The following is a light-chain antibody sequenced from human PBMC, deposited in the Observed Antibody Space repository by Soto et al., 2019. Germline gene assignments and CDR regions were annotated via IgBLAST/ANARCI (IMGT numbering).Light chain of an antibody. J-gene: IGLJ1*01. Sequence: QSALTQPASVSGSPGQSITISCTGTSSDVGCYNYVSWYQQHPGKAPKLMIYEVSNRPSGVSNRFSGSKSGNAASLTISGLQAEDEADYYCSSSTSSSTRVFGTGTKVTVL. CDR3: SSSTSSSTRV. CDR1: SSDVGCYNY. V-gene: IGLV2-14*01. CDR2: EVS.